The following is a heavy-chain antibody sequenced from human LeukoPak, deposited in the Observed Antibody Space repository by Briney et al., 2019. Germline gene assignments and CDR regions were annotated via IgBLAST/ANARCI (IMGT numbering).Heavy chain of an antibody. V-gene: IGHV1-46*01. D-gene: IGHD6-19*01. CDR2: INPSGGST. CDR3: ARVKIAVAGTGPADY. Sequence: ASVKVSCKTSGYTFTGYYMHWVRQAPGQGLEWMGIINPSGGSTSYAHKFQGRVTMTRDTSTSTVYMELSSLRSEDTAVYYCARVKIAVAGTGPADYWGQGTLVTVSS. CDR1: GYTFTGYY. J-gene: IGHJ4*02.